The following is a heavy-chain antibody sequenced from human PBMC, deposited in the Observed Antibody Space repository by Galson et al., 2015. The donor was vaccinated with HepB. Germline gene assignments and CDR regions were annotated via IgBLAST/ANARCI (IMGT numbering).Heavy chain of an antibody. V-gene: IGHV3-48*02. D-gene: IGHD3-10*01. CDR1: GFTFSSYS. CDR2: ISSSSSTI. CDR3: ARDRRSGSRYYFDY. J-gene: IGHJ4*02. Sequence: SLRLSCAASGFTFSSYSMNWVRQAPGKGLEWVSYISSSSSTIYYADSVKGRFTISRDNAKNSLYLQMNSLRDEDTAVYYCARDRRSGSRYYFDYWGQGTLVTVSS.